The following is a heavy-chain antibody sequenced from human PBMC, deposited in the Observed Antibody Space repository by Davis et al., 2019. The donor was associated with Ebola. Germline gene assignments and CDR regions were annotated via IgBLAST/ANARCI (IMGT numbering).Heavy chain of an antibody. CDR3: ANGPQKDIVVLVAAINSFHY. V-gene: IGHV3-30*02. CDR2: IRYDGSNK. J-gene: IGHJ4*02. CDR1: AFTFSNYG. Sequence: GESLKISCAASAFTFSNYGMHWVRQAPGKGLEWVAFIRYDGSNKYYADSVKGRFTISRDNSKNTLYLQMNSLGAEDTAVYYCANGPQKDIVVLVAAINSFHYWGQGTLVTVSS. D-gene: IGHD2-15*01.